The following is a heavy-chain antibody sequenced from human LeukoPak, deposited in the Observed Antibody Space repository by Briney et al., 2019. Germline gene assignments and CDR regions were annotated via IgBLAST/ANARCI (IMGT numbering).Heavy chain of an antibody. CDR2: IYYSGST. V-gene: IGHV4-59*01. Sequence: SETLSLTCTVSGGSISSYYWSWIRQPPGKGLEWIGYIYYSGSTNYNPSLKSRVTISVDTSKNQFSLKLSSVTAADTAVYYCARGGWYQDYWGQGTLVTVSS. CDR1: GGSISSYY. CDR3: ARGGWYQDY. D-gene: IGHD2-15*01. J-gene: IGHJ4*02.